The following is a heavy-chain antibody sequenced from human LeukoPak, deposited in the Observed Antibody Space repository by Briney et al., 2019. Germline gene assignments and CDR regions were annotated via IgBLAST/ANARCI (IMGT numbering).Heavy chain of an antibody. D-gene: IGHD1-26*01. Sequence: GGSLRLSCAASGFTFDDYAMHWVRQDPGKGREWVSGISWNSGRIGYADSVKGRFTISRDNAKNSLYLQMHSLRAEDTALYYCAKDESGSYEGHFDYWGQGTLVTVSS. CDR2: ISWNSGRI. CDR1: GFTFDDYA. CDR3: AKDESGSYEGHFDY. J-gene: IGHJ4*02. V-gene: IGHV3-9*01.